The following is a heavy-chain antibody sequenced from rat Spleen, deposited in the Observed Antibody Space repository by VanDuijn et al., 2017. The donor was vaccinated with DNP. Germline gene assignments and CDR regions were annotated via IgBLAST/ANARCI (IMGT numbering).Heavy chain of an antibody. D-gene: IGHD1-11*01. V-gene: IGHV2S12*01. Sequence: QVQLKESGPGLVQPSQTLSLTCTVSGFSLTSYGVSWVRQPPGKGLEWIVAISSGGSSYYNSALKSRLSISRDTSKNQVFLKMNSLQTDDTGTYYCTRVGGKGAMDAWGQGTSVTVSS. J-gene: IGHJ4*01. CDR3: TRVGGKGAMDA. CDR1: GFSLTSYG. CDR2: ISSGGSS.